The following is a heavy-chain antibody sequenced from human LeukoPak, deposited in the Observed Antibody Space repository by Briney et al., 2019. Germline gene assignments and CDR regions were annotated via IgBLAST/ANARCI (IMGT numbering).Heavy chain of an antibody. D-gene: IGHD1-1*01. CDR1: GLAFSTYS. J-gene: IGHJ4*02. CDR3: AKDHERYRNTYFYY. CDR2: ISGGSSTM. Sequence: GGSLRLSCAASGLAFSTYSMHWVRPAPGKGVEWISYISGGSSTMHYAETVRSRFTISRDESAKTLYLQMNSLRAEDTGVYYCAKDHERYRNTYFYYSGQGNLV. V-gene: IGHV3-48*01.